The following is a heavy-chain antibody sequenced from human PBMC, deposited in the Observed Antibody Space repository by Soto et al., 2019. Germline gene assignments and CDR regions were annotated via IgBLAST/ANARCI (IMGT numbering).Heavy chain of an antibody. CDR2: IVVGSGNT. D-gene: IGHD4-17*01. CDR1: GGTFSSYA. CDR3: AADLDYGDLIFDY. Sequence: SVKVSCKASGGTFSSYAMQWVRQARGQRLEWIGWIVVGSGNTNYAQKFQERVTITRDMSTSTAYMELSSLRSEDTAVYYCAADLDYGDLIFDYWGQGTLVTVSS. V-gene: IGHV1-58*02. J-gene: IGHJ4*02.